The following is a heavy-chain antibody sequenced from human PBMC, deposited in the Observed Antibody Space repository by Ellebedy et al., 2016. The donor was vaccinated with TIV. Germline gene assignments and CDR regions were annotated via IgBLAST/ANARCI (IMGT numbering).Heavy chain of an antibody. CDR2: ISGSGGST. V-gene: IGHV3-23*01. CDR1: GFTFSSYA. Sequence: GGSLRLXCAASGFTFSSYAMSWVRQAPGKGLEWVSAISGSGGSTYYADSVKGRFTISRDNSKNTLYLQMNSLRAEDTAVYYCAKDTGSTSLYYYYYYMDVWGKGTTVTVSS. CDR3: AKDTGSTSLYYYYYYMDV. D-gene: IGHD2-2*01. J-gene: IGHJ6*03.